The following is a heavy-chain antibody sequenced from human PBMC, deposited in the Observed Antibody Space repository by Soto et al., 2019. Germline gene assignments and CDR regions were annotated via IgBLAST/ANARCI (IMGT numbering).Heavy chain of an antibody. Sequence: GGSLRLSCTASGFTFGDYAMIWFRQAPGKGLEWVGFIRSKAYGGTTEYAASVKGRFTISRDDSRSIAYLQMNSLKTEDTAVYYCTRDNWNGPNYWGQGTLVTVSS. CDR2: IRSKAYGGTT. V-gene: IGHV3-49*03. CDR1: GFTFGDYA. D-gene: IGHD1-20*01. J-gene: IGHJ4*02. CDR3: TRDNWNGPNY.